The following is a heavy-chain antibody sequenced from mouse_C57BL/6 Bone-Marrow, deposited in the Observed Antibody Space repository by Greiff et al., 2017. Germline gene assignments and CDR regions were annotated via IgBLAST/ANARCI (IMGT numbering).Heavy chain of an antibody. D-gene: IGHD1-1*01. J-gene: IGHJ4*01. Sequence: QVQLQQPGAELVRPGTSVKLSCKASGYTFTSYWMHWVKQRPGQGLEWIGVIDPSDSYTNYNQKFKGKATLTVDTSSRNAYMQLSSLTSVDSAVYYCAREGFFITTLVARATLWGQGTSVTVSS. CDR2: IDPSDSYT. CDR1: GYTFTSYW. CDR3: AREGFFITTLVARATL. V-gene: IGHV1-59*01.